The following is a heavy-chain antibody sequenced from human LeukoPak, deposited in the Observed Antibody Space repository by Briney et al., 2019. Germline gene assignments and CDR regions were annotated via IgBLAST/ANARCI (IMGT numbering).Heavy chain of an antibody. V-gene: IGHV3-49*04. CDR2: IRSRAYGGAA. D-gene: IGHD6-25*01. J-gene: IGHJ4*02. CDR3: AASGGFDY. Sequence: GGSLRLSCTASGFTFGDYAMSWVRQAPGKGLGWVGYIRSRAYGGAAEYAASVKGRFTITRDDSKSIAYLQMSSLNIEDTAVYYCAASGGFDYWGQGTLVTVSS. CDR1: GFTFGDYA.